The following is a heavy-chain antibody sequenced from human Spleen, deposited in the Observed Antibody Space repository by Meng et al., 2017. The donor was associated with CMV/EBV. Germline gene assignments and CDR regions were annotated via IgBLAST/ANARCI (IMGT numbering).Heavy chain of an antibody. CDR3: ARDPFIKAFDI. CDR2: IKEDGSEK. Sequence: GESLKISCAASGFTFSNYWMTWLRQAPGRGLVLVAQIKEDGSEKYFVGSVKGRFTISRDNAKNSLYLQMNSLRAEDTAVYYCARDPFIKAFDIWGQGTMVTVSS. CDR1: GFTFSNYW. V-gene: IGHV3-7*01. J-gene: IGHJ3*02.